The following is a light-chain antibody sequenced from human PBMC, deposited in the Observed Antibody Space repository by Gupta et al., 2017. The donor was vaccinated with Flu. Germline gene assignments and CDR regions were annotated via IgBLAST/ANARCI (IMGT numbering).Light chain of an antibody. Sequence: QSALTQPASVSGSPGQSITMSCTGTSSDVGGYNYVSWYQQHPGKAPKLIIYEVSNRPSGVSNRFSGSKSGNTASLTISGLQAEDEADYYCCSYTSSITYVFGGGTTVTVL. V-gene: IGLV2-14*01. J-gene: IGLJ1*01. CDR2: EVS. CDR3: CSYTSSITYV. CDR1: SSDVGGYNY.